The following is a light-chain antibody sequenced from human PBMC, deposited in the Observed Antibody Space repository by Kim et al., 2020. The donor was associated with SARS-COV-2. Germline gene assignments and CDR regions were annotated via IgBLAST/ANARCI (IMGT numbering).Light chain of an antibody. J-gene: IGLJ3*02. CDR3: QSYDITDHWV. CDR1: SGSIASNY. Sequence: NFMLTQPHSVSESPGKTVTISCTRSSGSIASNYVQWYLQRPGRAPTTVIYENNQRPSGVPDRFSGSIDISSNSASLTISGLKTEDEADYYCQSYDITDHWVFGGGTKLTVL. V-gene: IGLV6-57*03. CDR2: ENN.